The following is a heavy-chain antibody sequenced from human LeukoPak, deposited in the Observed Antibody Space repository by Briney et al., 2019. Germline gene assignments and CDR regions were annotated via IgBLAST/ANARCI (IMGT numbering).Heavy chain of an antibody. Sequence: SETLSLTCGVSAGSISSNNWFSWVRQPPGKGLEWLGEIFPSGGPIYNPSLHGRLTLHLDQSTDHFSLRLTYVTAADTAVYYCARGGGWYFDYWGRGTLITVSS. D-gene: IGHD6-19*01. CDR2: IFPSGGP. V-gene: IGHV4/OR15-8*01. CDR3: ARGGGWYFDY. CDR1: AGSISSNNW. J-gene: IGHJ4*02.